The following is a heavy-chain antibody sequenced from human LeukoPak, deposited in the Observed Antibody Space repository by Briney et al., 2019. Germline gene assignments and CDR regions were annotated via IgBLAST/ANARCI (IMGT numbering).Heavy chain of an antibody. CDR3: ARETGYAYGRAPLDY. CDR1: GYTFTGYY. CDR2: INPNSGGT. D-gene: IGHD5-18*01. Sequence: ASVRVSCKASGYTFTGYYMHWVRQAPGQGLEWMGWINPNSGGTNYAQKFQGRVTMTRDTSISTAYMELSRLRSDDTAVYYCARETGYAYGRAPLDYWGQGTLVTVSS. J-gene: IGHJ4*02. V-gene: IGHV1-2*02.